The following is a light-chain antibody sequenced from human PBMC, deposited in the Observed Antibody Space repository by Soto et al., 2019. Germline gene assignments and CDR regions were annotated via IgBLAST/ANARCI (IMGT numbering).Light chain of an antibody. CDR3: QQRNSWPLT. Sequence: EIVLTQSPATLSLSPGERATLSCRASQNVGGYLAWYQQKPGQAPRLLISDASNRAAGIPARFSGIGSGTDFTLTISSLEPEYFAVYYCQQRNSWPLTFGGGTKVEIK. J-gene: IGKJ4*01. CDR1: QNVGGY. V-gene: IGKV3-11*01. CDR2: DAS.